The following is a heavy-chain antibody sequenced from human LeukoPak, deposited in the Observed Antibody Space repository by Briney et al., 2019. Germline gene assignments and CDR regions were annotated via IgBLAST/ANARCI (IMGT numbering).Heavy chain of an antibody. CDR3: AKRQLVRGAYFDY. V-gene: IGHV3-21*01. CDR1: GFTFNNYN. Sequence: PGGSLRLSCAASGFTFNNYNMNWVRQTPGKGLEWVSSITRDSIYTFYADSVRGRFTISRDNAKNLLSLQMNSLRAEDTAVYYCAKRQLVRGAYFDYWGQGTLVTVSS. CDR2: ITRDSIYT. D-gene: IGHD6-13*01. J-gene: IGHJ4*02.